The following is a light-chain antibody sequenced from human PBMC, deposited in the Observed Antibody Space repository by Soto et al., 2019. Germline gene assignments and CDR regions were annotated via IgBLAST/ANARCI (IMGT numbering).Light chain of an antibody. CDR3: HQYDNSPLT. CDR2: GAS. CDR1: QSVKTF. V-gene: IGKV3-20*01. J-gene: IGKJ4*01. Sequence: EIVLTQSPATLSLSPGERATLSCRASQSVKTFLVWYQQRPGQAPRLLIYGASSRATGIPDRFSGSGSGTDFTLTISRLEPEDFAVYYCHQYDNSPLTFGGGTKVDI.